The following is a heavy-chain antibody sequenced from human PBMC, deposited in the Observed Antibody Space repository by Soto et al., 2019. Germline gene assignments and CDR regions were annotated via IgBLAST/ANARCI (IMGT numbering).Heavy chain of an antibody. J-gene: IGHJ5*02. Sequence: PSETLSLTCTVSGGSISSGNNYWSWIRQHPGKGLEWIGYIYYSGSTYYNPSLKSRVTISVDTSKNQFSLKLNSVTAADTAVYYCARRAVVAVTGSLDTWLDPWGQGILVTVSS. CDR2: IYYSGST. D-gene: IGHD2-21*01. CDR3: ARRAVVAVTGSLDTWLDP. CDR1: GGSISSGNNY. V-gene: IGHV4-31*03.